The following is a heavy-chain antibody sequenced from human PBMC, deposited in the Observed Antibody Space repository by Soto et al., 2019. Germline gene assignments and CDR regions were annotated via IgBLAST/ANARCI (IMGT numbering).Heavy chain of an antibody. CDR1: GFTFNAYS. V-gene: IGHV3-23*01. CDR2: ISTTGGST. D-gene: IGHD1-1*01. CDR3: ARPDGAAYNFRY. Sequence: DVQLLESGGSLVQPGGSLRLSCAASGFTFNAYSLRWVRQAPGKGLEWVSAISTTGGSTYYADSVKGRFTISRDNSQNTDDRQMNSLRAEDMAVYYCARPDGAAYNFRYWGQGTLVTVSS. J-gene: IGHJ4*02.